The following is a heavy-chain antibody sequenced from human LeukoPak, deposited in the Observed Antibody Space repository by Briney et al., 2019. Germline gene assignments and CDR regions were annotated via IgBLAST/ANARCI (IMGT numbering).Heavy chain of an antibody. D-gene: IGHD2-2*01. Sequence: SETLSLTCTVSGGSISSYYWSWIRQPPGKGLEWIGYIYYSGSTNYNPSLKSRVTISVDTSKNQFSLKLSSVTAADTAVYYCANVGYCSSTSCSVPFDPWGQGTLVTVSS. CDR1: GGSISSYY. J-gene: IGHJ5*02. V-gene: IGHV4-59*12. CDR3: ANVGYCSSTSCSVPFDP. CDR2: IYYSGST.